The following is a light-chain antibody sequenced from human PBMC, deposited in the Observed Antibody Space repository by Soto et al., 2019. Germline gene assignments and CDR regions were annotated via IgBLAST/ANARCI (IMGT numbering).Light chain of an antibody. CDR1: QSFSSW. V-gene: IGKV1-5*01. J-gene: IGKJ5*01. CDR2: DAS. CDR3: QQFSNYPHV. Sequence: DIQMTQSPSTLSASVGDRVTITCRASQSFSSWLAWYQQKPGNAPMLLIYDASTVVAGVPSRFSGSGSGTDFTLTISSLQPEDFAIYYCQQFSNYPHVFGQGTRLEIK.